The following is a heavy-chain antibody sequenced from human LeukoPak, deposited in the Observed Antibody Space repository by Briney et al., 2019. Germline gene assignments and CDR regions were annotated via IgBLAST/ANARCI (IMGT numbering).Heavy chain of an antibody. CDR1: GYSFTSYW. J-gene: IGHJ4*02. D-gene: IGHD3-10*01. CDR2: IYPDDSDT. Sequence: GESLKISCKGSGYSFTSYWIGWVRQMPGKGLEYMGIIYPDDSDTRYSPSFQGQVTISADKSISTAYLQWSSLKASDSAMYYCARQYVSGSLDYWGQGTLVTVSS. V-gene: IGHV5-51*01. CDR3: ARQYVSGSLDY.